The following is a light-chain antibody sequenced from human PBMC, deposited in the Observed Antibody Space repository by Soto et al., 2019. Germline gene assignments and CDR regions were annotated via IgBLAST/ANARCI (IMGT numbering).Light chain of an antibody. CDR2: GAS. CDR3: HQYNNWPPYT. V-gene: IGKV3-15*01. J-gene: IGKJ2*01. CDR1: QSVSSN. Sequence: EIVMTQSPATLSVSPGERATLSCRASQSVSSNLAWYQQKPGHAPRLLIYGASTRTTGIPARFSGSGSGTEFTLTISSLQSEDFAVYYRHQYNNWPPYTFGQGTKLEIK.